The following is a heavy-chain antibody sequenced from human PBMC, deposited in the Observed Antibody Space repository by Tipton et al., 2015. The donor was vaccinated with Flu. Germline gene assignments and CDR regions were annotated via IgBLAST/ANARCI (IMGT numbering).Heavy chain of an antibody. J-gene: IGHJ4*02. CDR2: IWYDGSNK. D-gene: IGHD2/OR15-2a*01. CDR1: GFIFSTYG. V-gene: IGHV3-33*01. CDR3: ARDKNEFYAFEN. Sequence: QVQLVQSGGGVVQPGRPLRLSCAASGFIFSTYGMHWVRQAPGKGLEWVAVIWYDGSNKYYADSVKGRFTISRDNSKNTVYLQMNSLRAEDTAVYYCARDKNEFYAFENWAQGTLVTVSS.